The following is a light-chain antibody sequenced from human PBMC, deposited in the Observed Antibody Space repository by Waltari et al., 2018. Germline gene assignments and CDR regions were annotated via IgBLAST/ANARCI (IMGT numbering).Light chain of an antibody. CDR1: SSNIGDSA. CDR2: YDA. J-gene: IGLJ2*01. CDR3: AAWDVSLNALI. Sequence: QSALTQPPSVSGAPRQRVTISCSGSSSNIGDSAVNWYQPFPGKSPKLVIYYDALLPSGVSGRFSGSKSGSSASLAISGLQSEDEALYFCAAWDVSLNALIFGGGTKLTVL. V-gene: IGLV1-36*01.